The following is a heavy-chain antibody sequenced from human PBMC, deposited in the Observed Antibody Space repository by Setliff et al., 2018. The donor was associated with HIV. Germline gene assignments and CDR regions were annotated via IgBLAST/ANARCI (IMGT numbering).Heavy chain of an antibody. V-gene: IGHV4-59*12. CDR1: GGSISTYY. Sequence: SETLSLTCTVSGGSISTYYWSWIRQPPGKGLEWIGSIYFTGSSDNNPSLKSRVTLSVDTSKRQFSLKLSSVTAADTAVYYCARTLAYHALDIWGQGTMVTVSS. D-gene: IGHD2-2*01. CDR3: ARTLAYHALDI. J-gene: IGHJ3*02. CDR2: IYFTGSS.